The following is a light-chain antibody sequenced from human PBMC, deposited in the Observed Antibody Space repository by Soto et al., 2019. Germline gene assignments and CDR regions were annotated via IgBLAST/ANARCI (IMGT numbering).Light chain of an antibody. Sequence: QSVLTQPPSASGTPGQRVTISCSGSSSNIGSNYVYWYQQLPGTAPKLLIYKNNQRPSGVPDRFSGSKSGTSASLATSALRSADEADYYCTAWHDSLSARVFGGGTKLTVL. CDR2: KNN. CDR3: TAWHDSLSARV. V-gene: IGLV1-47*01. CDR1: SSNIGSNY. J-gene: IGLJ2*01.